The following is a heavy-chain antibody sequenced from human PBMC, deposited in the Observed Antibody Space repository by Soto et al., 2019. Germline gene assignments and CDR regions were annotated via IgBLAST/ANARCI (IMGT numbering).Heavy chain of an antibody. D-gene: IGHD6-19*01. V-gene: IGHV1-69*06. CDR3: ARTPRIAVADTFDY. Sequence: QVKLVQSGAEVKKPGSSVKVSCKASGGTFSSYAISWVRQAPGQGLEWMGGIIPIFGTANYAQKFQGRVTITEDKSTSKAYMELSSLRSEDTAVYYCARTPRIAVADTFDYWGQGTLVTVSS. CDR2: IIPIFGTA. CDR1: GGTFSSYA. J-gene: IGHJ4*02.